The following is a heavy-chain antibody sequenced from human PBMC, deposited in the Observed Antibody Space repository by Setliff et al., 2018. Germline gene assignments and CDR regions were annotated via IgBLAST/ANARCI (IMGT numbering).Heavy chain of an antibody. D-gene: IGHD3-22*01. CDR2: IYSSGST. CDR1: GGSISSGDYY. Sequence: SETLSLTCTVSGGSISSGDYYWSWIRQPPGKGMEWIGYIYSSGSTYYNPSLKSRVSISEDTSKNQFSLKLSSVTAADTAVYYCARESRYYYDNLGTLDYWGQGTLVTVSS. CDR3: ARESRYYYDNLGTLDY. J-gene: IGHJ4*02. V-gene: IGHV4-30-4*08.